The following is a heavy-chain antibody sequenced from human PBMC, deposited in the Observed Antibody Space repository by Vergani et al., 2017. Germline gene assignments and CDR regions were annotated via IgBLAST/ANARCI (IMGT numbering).Heavy chain of an antibody. J-gene: IGHJ4*02. Sequence: VQLVESGGGLVKPGGSLRLSCAASGFTFSSYGMHWVRQAPGKGLEWVAVISYDGSNKYYADSVKGRFTISRDNSKNTLYLQMNSLRAEDTAVYYCAKDQAYYGDYGGCDYWGQGTLVTVSS. CDR2: ISYDGSNK. D-gene: IGHD4-17*01. CDR1: GFTFSSYG. CDR3: AKDQAYYGDYGGCDY. V-gene: IGHV3-30*18.